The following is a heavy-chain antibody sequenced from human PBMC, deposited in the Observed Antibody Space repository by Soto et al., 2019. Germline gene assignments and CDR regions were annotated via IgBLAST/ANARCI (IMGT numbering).Heavy chain of an antibody. CDR2: SRGADGTT. D-gene: IGHD2-2*01. CDR3: APYRFDTMPSGF. Sequence: EVQLLESGGGLVQPGGSLRLSCAASGFTFSSQSMSWVRQAPGKGLEWVSGSRGADGTTYYADSVKGRFTISRDNSKNTLDLQMDNLRAEDTARYHCAPYRFDTMPSGFWGRGVLVTVSS. CDR1: GFTFSSQS. J-gene: IGHJ4*02. V-gene: IGHV3-23*01.